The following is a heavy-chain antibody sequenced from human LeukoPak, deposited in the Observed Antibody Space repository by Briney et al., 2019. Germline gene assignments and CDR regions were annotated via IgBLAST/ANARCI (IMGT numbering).Heavy chain of an antibody. CDR3: AKVGGVVIPGSY. Sequence: GGSLRLSCAASAFTFSSYGMHWVRQAPGKGLEWVAFNRYDGSNKYYADSVKGRFTISRDNSKNTLYLQMNSLRADDTAVYYCAKVGGVVIPGSYWGQGTLVTISS. J-gene: IGHJ4*02. D-gene: IGHD3-3*01. CDR1: AFTFSSYG. V-gene: IGHV3-30*02. CDR2: NRYDGSNK.